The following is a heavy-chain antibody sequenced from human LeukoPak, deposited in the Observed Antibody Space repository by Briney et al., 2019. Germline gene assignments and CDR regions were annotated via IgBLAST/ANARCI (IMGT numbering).Heavy chain of an antibody. CDR2: VNYIGST. V-gene: IGHV4-31*03. CDR3: AREGGNFDFDY. J-gene: IGHJ4*02. CDR1: GDSINIHHHF. D-gene: IGHD4-23*01. Sequence: SQTLSLTCTVSGDSINIHHHFWGWIRQHPGKGLEWIGYVNYIGSTFYNPSLKSRVIISLDTSKNQISLNLTTVTAADTAVYYCAREGGNFDFDYWGQGTLATVSS.